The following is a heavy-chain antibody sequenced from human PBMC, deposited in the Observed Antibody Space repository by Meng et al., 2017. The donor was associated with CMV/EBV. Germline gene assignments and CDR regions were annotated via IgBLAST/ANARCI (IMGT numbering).Heavy chain of an antibody. CDR1: GGSISSSSYY. CDR3: ARQANWTPHFDY. D-gene: IGHD1-1*01. J-gene: IGHJ4*02. V-gene: IGHV4-39*01. CDR2: IYYSGST. Sequence: SETLSLTCTVSGGSISSSSYYWGWIRQPPGKGLEWIGSIYYSGSTYYNPSLKSRVTISVDTSKNQFSLKLSSVTAADTAVYYCARQANWTPHFDYWGPGTLVTVSS.